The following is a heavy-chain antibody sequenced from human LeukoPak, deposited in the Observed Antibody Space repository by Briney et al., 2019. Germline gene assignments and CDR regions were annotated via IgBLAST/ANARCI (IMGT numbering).Heavy chain of an antibody. CDR1: GGSISSYY. D-gene: IGHD3-10*01. V-gene: IGHV4-59*01. J-gene: IGHJ4*02. CDR3: ARVGARWFEHTAPDY. Sequence: SETLSLTCAVSGGSISSYYWSWIRQPPGKGLEWIGYIYYSGSTNYNPSLKSRVTISVDTSKNQFSLKLSSVSAADTAVYYGARVGARWFEHTAPDYWGQGTLVTVSS. CDR2: IYYSGST.